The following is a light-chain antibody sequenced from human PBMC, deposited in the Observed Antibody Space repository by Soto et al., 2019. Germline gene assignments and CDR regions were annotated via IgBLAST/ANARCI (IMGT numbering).Light chain of an antibody. CDR1: QNVANY. J-gene: IGKJ1*01. Sequence: EIVMTQSPATLSVSPGERAILSCRASQNVANYLAWYQQKPGQAPRLLIHGASSRATGISDRFSGGGSGTDFTLTISRLEPEDFAVYYCQQYGTSLWTFGQGTKVDIK. V-gene: IGKV3-20*01. CDR3: QQYGTSLWT. CDR2: GAS.